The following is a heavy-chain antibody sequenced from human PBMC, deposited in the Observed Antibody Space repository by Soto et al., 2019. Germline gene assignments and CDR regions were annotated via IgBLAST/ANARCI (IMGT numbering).Heavy chain of an antibody. J-gene: IGHJ4*02. CDR1: GFTFSSYG. V-gene: IGHV3-30*18. Sequence: QVHLVESGGGVAQPGRSLRLSCAASGFTFSSYGIHWVRQAPGKGLEWVAVISYDGRNTYYGDSVKGRFTVSRDNSKNTLYLQMNSLRAGDTAVYYCAKDRTYSDSWPSGPFDYWGQGTLVTVSS. D-gene: IGHD6-13*01. CDR3: AKDRTYSDSWPSGPFDY. CDR2: ISYDGRNT.